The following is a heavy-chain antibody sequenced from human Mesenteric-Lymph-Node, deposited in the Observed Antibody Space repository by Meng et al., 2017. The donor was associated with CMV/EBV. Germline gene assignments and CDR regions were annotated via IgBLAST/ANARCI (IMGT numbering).Heavy chain of an antibody. CDR2: LNWNGRNT. CDR3: ARIREIWDVVPAATAHAFDL. D-gene: IGHD2-2*01. V-gene: IGHV3-20*04. J-gene: IGHJ3*01. CDR1: GFNFGDYG. Sequence: GGSLRLSCAASGFNFGDYGMTWVRQAPGKGLEWVAGLNWNGRNTTYIGSVRGRFTISRDNAKNSLYLQMNSLRAEDTALYYCARIREIWDVVPAATAHAFDLWGRGTMVTVSS.